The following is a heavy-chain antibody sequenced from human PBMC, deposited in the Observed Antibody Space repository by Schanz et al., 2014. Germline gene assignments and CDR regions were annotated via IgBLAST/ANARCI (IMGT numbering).Heavy chain of an antibody. CDR2: INSVGSNT. Sequence: EVQLLESGGGLVQPGGSLRLSCAASGFTFSSYAMSWVRQAPGKGLVWVARINSVGSNTDYADSVTGRFTISRDNAKNSLYLQMNSLRAEDTAVYYCAKGRFGELSAFDIWGQGTMVTVSS. D-gene: IGHD3-10*01. V-gene: IGHV3-23*01. CDR3: AKGRFGELSAFDI. CDR1: GFTFSSYA. J-gene: IGHJ3*02.